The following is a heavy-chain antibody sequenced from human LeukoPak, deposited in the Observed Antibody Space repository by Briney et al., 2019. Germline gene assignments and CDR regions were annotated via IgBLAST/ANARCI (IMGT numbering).Heavy chain of an antibody. CDR3: ARLETNWGSWEINAFDF. CDR1: GITFNSYT. J-gene: IGHJ3*01. Sequence: HPGGSLRLSCAASGITFNSYTMNWVRQAPGKGLEWVSYISSSGSTIYYADSVKGRFTISRDNAKNSLSLQMNSLRAEDTAVYYCARLETNWGSWEINAFDFWGQGTMVTVSS. CDR2: ISSSGSTI. D-gene: IGHD7-27*01. V-gene: IGHV3-48*04.